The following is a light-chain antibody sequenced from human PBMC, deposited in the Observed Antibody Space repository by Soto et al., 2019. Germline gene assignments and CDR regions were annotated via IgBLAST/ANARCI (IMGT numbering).Light chain of an antibody. J-gene: IGLJ2*01. V-gene: IGLV2-14*01. CDR2: EVS. CDR3: ASYSSSRNIV. CDR1: SSDVGTYNY. Sequence: QSALTQPRSVSGPPGQSVSISCSGTSSDVGTYNYVSWYQQHPGKAPKFLIYEVSNRPSGVSSRFSGSKSGNTASLTISGLQAEDEADYYCASYSSSRNIVFGGGTKLTVL.